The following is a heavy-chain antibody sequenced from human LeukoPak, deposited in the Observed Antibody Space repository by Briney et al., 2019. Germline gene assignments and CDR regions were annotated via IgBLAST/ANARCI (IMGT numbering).Heavy chain of an antibody. CDR3: ARAGADSAAYFYYAMDV. Sequence: GASVKVSCKASGYTFTSYGISWVRQAPGQGLEWMGWISAYNGNTNYAQKLQGRVTMTTDTSTSTAYMDVRSLRSDDTAAYYCARAGADSAAYFYYAMDVWGQGTTVTVSS. CDR2: ISAYNGNT. V-gene: IGHV1-18*01. D-gene: IGHD2-15*01. CDR1: GYTFTSYG. J-gene: IGHJ6*02.